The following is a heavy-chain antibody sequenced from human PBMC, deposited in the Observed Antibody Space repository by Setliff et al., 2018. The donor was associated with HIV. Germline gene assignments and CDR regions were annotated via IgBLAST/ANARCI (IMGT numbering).Heavy chain of an antibody. V-gene: IGHV1-2*02. CDR3: ARAYDVLTGYFDY. Sequence: ASVKVSCKAFGYIFSVYHMHWVRQTPGQGLEWVGWINPNSGDTKYAEKLQGRVTMTRDTSISTAYMELRSLRSDDTAVYYCARAYDVLTGYFDYWGQGTLVTVSS. D-gene: IGHD3-9*01. CDR2: INPNSGDT. CDR1: GYIFSVYH. J-gene: IGHJ4*02.